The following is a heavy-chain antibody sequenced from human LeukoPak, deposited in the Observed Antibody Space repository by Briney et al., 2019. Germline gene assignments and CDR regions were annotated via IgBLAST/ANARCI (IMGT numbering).Heavy chain of an antibody. D-gene: IGHD5-12*01. CDR2: ISSSSSYI. CDR3: ARDPWTNSDYDGFDY. V-gene: IGHV3-21*01. Sequence: GGSLRFSCAASGYTFSSYRMNWVRQAPGRGLEWVSSISSSSSYIYYADSVKGRFTISRDNAKNSQYLQMNSLRAEDTAVYYCARDPWTNSDYDGFDYWGQGTLVTVSS. CDR1: GYTFSSYR. J-gene: IGHJ4*02.